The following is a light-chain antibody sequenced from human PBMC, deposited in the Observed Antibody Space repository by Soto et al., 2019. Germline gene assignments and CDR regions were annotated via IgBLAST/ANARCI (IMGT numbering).Light chain of an antibody. Sequence: QSALTQPASVSGSPGQSITISCTGTSSDVGGYNYVSWYQQHPGKAPKLMIYDVSNRHSGVSNRFSGSKSGNTASLTISGLQAEDEADYYCSSYTSSSTPVFGTGTKLTVL. CDR2: DVS. CDR1: SSDVGGYNY. J-gene: IGLJ1*01. CDR3: SSYTSSSTPV. V-gene: IGLV2-14*01.